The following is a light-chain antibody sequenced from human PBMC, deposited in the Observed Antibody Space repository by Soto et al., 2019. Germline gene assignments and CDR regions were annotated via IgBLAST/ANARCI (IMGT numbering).Light chain of an antibody. V-gene: IGLV2-14*01. CDR3: SSYATSSTPAFYV. J-gene: IGLJ1*01. Sequence: QSALTQPASVSGSPGQSITISCTGTSRDVGGYNYVSWHQQHPGKAPKVIITEVSNRPSGVSNRFSGSKSGNTASLTISGLQAEDEADYYCSSYATSSTPAFYVFGTGTKLTVL. CDR2: EVS. CDR1: SRDVGGYNY.